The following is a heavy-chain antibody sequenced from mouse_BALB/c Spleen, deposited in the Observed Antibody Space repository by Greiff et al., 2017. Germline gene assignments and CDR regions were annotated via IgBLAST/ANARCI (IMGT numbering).Heavy chain of an antibody. Sequence: DVMLVESGGGLVKPGGSLKLSCAASGFTFSDYYMYWVRQTPEKRLEWVATISDGGSYTYYPDSVKGRFTISTDNAKNNLYLQMSSLKSEDTAMYYCARGELGLAWLAYWGQGTLVTVSA. CDR2: ISDGGSYT. D-gene: IGHD4-1*01. V-gene: IGHV5-4*02. J-gene: IGHJ3*01. CDR3: ARGELGLAWLAY. CDR1: GFTFSDYY.